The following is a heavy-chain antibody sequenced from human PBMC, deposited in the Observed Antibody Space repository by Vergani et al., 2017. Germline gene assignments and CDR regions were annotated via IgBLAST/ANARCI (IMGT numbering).Heavy chain of an antibody. CDR2: LNKNNYYI. V-gene: IGHV3-21*02. J-gene: IGHJ4*02. D-gene: IGHD4-11*01. CDR1: GFTFSAYA. Sequence: EVQFLESGGGLVQPGGSLRLSCEASGFTFSAYAMSWVRQAPGKGLEWVSSLNKNNYYIYYADSVKGRFTISRDNAKNSLFLQMSSLKVEDTGVYYCAREMSNEGFDYWGQGTRVTVS. CDR3: AREMSNEGFDY.